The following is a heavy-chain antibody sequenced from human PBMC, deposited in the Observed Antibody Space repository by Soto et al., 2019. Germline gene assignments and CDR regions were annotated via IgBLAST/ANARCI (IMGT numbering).Heavy chain of an antibody. CDR2: ISSGGST. CDR1: GFTFTDYY. D-gene: IGHD2-21*01. Sequence: PGGSLRLSCAASGFTFTDYYMSWIRQAPGKGLEWVSYISSGGSTFYADSVKGRFTISRDNSKNTLYLQMNSLRAEDTAVYFCAKATTGIPQFFDFWGQGALVTVSS. J-gene: IGHJ4*02. V-gene: IGHV3-11*01. CDR3: AKATTGIPQFFDF.